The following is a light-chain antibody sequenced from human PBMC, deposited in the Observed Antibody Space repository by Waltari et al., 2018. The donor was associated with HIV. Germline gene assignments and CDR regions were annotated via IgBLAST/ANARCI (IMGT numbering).Light chain of an antibody. CDR1: ESLLYDNGYNY. J-gene: IGKJ1*01. V-gene: IGKV2-28*01. Sequence: ETVMTQSPLSLPVTPGEPASISCTSSESLLYDNGYNYLDWYVQKPGQSPQLLIYLGSHRASGVPDRFSGSGSGTDFTLKISRVEAEDVVVYYCMQALQTPRTFGQGTKVEIK. CDR2: LGS. CDR3: MQALQTPRT.